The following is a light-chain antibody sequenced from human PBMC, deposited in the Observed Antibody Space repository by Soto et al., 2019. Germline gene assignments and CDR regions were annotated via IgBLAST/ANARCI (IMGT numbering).Light chain of an antibody. J-gene: IGKJ1*01. Sequence: IQMTQSPSTLSASVGDRVTITCRASQSISTWLAWYQQKPGKAPKLLIYDASSLESGVPSRFSGSGSGTGFTLAISSLQPDDFATYYCQQYNSYLRTVGQGTKVDIK. V-gene: IGKV1-5*01. CDR3: QQYNSYLRT. CDR2: DAS. CDR1: QSISTW.